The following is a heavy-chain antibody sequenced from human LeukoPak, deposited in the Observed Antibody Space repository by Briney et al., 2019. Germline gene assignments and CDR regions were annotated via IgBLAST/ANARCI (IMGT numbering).Heavy chain of an antibody. CDR1: GGSISSFY. J-gene: IGHJ4*02. Sequence: SETLYLTCTVSGGSISSFYWSWIRQPPGKGLEWIGYIYYTGSTNYNPSLKSRVTISVDTSKNQFSLKLSSVTAADTAVYYCARRMGSYQSFDYWGQGTLVTVSS. D-gene: IGHD1-26*01. V-gene: IGHV4-59*08. CDR2: IYYTGST. CDR3: ARRMGSYQSFDY.